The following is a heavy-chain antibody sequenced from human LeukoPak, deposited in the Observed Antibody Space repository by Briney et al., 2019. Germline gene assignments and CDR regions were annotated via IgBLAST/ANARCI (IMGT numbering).Heavy chain of an antibody. CDR1: EFTFSSYS. Sequence: GGSLRLSCAASEFTFSSYSMNWVRQAPGKGLGWVSSISSRSSYIYYTDSVKGRFTISRDNAKNSLYLQMNSLRAEDTAVYYCARDPSNADTGEIEYWGQGTLVTVSS. V-gene: IGHV3-21*01. CDR3: ARDPSNADTGEIEY. CDR2: ISSRSSYI. D-gene: IGHD5-18*01. J-gene: IGHJ4*02.